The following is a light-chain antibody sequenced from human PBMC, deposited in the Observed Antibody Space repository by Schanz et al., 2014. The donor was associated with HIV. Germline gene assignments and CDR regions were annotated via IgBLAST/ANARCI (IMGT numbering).Light chain of an antibody. CDR1: QSISIS. V-gene: IGKV1-39*01. CDR3: QQADSFPPT. CDR2: ATS. Sequence: DIQMTQSPSSLSTSVGDRVTSTCRTSQSISISLNWYQQKPGKAPRLLIYATSLLHTGVPSRFSGSGSGTDFTLTISSLQPEDFAAYYCQQADSFPPTFGGGTKVEI. J-gene: IGKJ4*01.